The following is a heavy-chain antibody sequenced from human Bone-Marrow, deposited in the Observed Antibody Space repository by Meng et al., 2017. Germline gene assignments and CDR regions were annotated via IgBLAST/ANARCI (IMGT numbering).Heavy chain of an antibody. D-gene: IGHD5-18*01. CDR1: GFTFSSYS. Sequence: ESLKISCAASGFTFSSYSMNWVRQAPGKGLEWVSSISSSSSYIYYADSVKGRFTISRDNAKNSLYLQMNSLRAEDTAVYYCAREKLQRGYSYGYGSGYWGQGTLVTVSS. CDR2: ISSSSSYI. CDR3: AREKLQRGYSYGYGSGY. V-gene: IGHV3-21*04. J-gene: IGHJ4*02.